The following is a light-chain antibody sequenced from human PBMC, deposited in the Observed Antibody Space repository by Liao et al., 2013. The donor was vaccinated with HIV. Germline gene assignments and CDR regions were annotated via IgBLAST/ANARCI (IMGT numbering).Light chain of an antibody. J-gene: IGLJ2*01. Sequence: SSELTQPPSVSVSPGQTATITCSGDKLGDKYASWYQKRPGQSPILVIYQDTKRPSGISDRFSGSNSGNTATLTISGTQALDEADYYCQAWDRNTAIFGGGTKLTVL. CDR2: QDT. CDR3: QAWDRNTAI. V-gene: IGLV3-1*01. CDR1: KLGDKY.